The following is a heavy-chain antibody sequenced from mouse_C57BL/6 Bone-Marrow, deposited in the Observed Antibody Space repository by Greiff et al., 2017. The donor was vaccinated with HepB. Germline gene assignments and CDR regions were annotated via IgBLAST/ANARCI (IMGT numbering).Heavy chain of an antibody. J-gene: IGHJ2*01. Sequence: VQLQQSGPELVKPGASVKISCKASGYTFTDYYMNWVKQSHGKSLEWIGDINPNNGGTSYNQKFKGKATLTVDKSSSTAYMELRSLTSEDSAVYYCAVGSYYFDYWGQGTTLTVSS. D-gene: IGHD1-1*01. CDR1: GYTFTDYY. CDR3: AVGSYYFDY. CDR2: INPNNGGT. V-gene: IGHV1-26*01.